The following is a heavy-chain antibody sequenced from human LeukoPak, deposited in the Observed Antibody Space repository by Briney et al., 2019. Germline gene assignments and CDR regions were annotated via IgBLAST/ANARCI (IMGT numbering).Heavy chain of an antibody. CDR1: GYTFVTYS. CDR3: ARTSFKLPDY. D-gene: IGHD1-7*01. V-gene: IGHV7-4-1*02. J-gene: IGHJ4*02. CDR2: IHANTGKT. Sequence: ASVKVSCKASGYTFVTYSMNWVRQAPGQGLEWMGWIHANTGKTTYAQGFTGRFVFSLDTSVSTAYLQISSLKAEDTAVYYCARTSFKLPDYWGQGTLVTVSS.